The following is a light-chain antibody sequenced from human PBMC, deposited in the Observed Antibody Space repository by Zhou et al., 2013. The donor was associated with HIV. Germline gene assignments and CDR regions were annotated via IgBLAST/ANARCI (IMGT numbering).Light chain of an antibody. Sequence: DIVMTQSPLSLPVTPGEPASISCRSSQSLLHIDGDTFLSWFHQRPGQSPRRLIYKVSIRDSRVPDRFSGSGSGTEFTLKISRVEAEDIGVYYCMQGSHWPRTFGQGTRVEIK. J-gene: IGKJ1*01. CDR1: QSLLHIDGDTF. V-gene: IGKV2-30*02. CDR3: MQGSHWPRT. CDR2: KVS.